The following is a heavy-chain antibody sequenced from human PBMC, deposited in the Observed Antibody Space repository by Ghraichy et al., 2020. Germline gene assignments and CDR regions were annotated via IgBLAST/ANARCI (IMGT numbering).Heavy chain of an antibody. D-gene: IGHD3-10*01. CDR1: GFTFSSYG. Sequence: GGSLRLSCAASGFTFSSYGMHWVRQAPGKGLEWVAFIRYDGSNKYYVDSVKGRFTISRDNSKNTLYLQMNSLRAEDTAVYYCANGVLLYHAFDIWGQGTMFTVSS. V-gene: IGHV3-30*02. CDR2: IRYDGSNK. J-gene: IGHJ3*02. CDR3: ANGVLLYHAFDI.